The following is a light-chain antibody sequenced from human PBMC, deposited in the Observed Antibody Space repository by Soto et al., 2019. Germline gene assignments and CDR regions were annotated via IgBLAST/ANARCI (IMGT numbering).Light chain of an antibody. CDR1: QSISSW. V-gene: IGKV1-5*01. CDR2: DAS. Sequence: IPIAQAPSPLSASVGDRVTITCRASQSISSWLAWYQQKPGKAPKLLIYDASSLESGVPSRFSGSGSGTEFTLTISSLQPDDFATYYCQQYNSYSGTFGQGTKVDIK. J-gene: IGKJ1*01. CDR3: QQYNSYSGT.